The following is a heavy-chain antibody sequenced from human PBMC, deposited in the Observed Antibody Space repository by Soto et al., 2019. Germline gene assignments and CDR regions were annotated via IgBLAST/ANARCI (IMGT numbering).Heavy chain of an antibody. D-gene: IGHD3-22*01. CDR1: GFTFSSYD. V-gene: IGHV3-30-3*01. CDR2: ISYDGSNK. CDR3: ARDSTYASSGFVCAY. Sequence: QVQLVESGGGVVQPGRSLRLSCAASGFTFSSYDMHWVRQAPGKGLEWVAVISYDGSNKYYADSVKGRFTISRDNSKNTLYLQRNSLRAEDTAVYYCARDSTYASSGFVCAYWGQGTLVTVSS. J-gene: IGHJ4*02.